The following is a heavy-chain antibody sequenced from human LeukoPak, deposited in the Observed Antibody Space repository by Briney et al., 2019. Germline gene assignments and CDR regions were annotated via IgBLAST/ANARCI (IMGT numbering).Heavy chain of an antibody. CDR3: ARDSSGVSTRPDDY. CDR2: INIDGSQR. D-gene: IGHD2-2*01. J-gene: IGHJ4*02. V-gene: IGHV3-7*03. CDR1: GFSFSTTW. Sequence: GGSLRLSCAASGFSFSTTWMTWVRQTPGKGLELVANINIDGSQRYHADSVEGRFTISRDNVKNTLYLQMSSLRVEDTAVYYCARDSSGVSTRPDDYWGQGTLVTVSS.